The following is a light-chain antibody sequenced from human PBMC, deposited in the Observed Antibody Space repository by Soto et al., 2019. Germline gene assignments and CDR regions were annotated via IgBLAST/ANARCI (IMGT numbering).Light chain of an antibody. CDR3: CSYAGTYTLWV. Sequence: QSALTQPRSVSGSPGQSVTISCTGTSGDVGGYNFVSWYQQYPGKAPKLIIYDVTKRPSGVPDRFSGSKSGNTASLTISGLQAEDEDDYYCCSYAGTYTLWVFGGGTKLTVL. CDR2: DVT. J-gene: IGLJ3*02. V-gene: IGLV2-11*01. CDR1: SGDVGGYNF.